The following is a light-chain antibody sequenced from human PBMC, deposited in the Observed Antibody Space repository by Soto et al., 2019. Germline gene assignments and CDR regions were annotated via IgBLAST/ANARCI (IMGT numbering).Light chain of an antibody. CDR2: DVT. Sequence: QSVLTQSASVSGSPGQSITISCTGTSSDVGNNNYVSWYQHNPGRAPKVMICDVTNRPSGVSNRFSGSKSGNTASLTISGLQAEDEADYYCSSFTGSSYVFGTGTKVTVL. CDR1: SSDVGNNNY. J-gene: IGLJ1*01. CDR3: SSFTGSSYV. V-gene: IGLV2-14*03.